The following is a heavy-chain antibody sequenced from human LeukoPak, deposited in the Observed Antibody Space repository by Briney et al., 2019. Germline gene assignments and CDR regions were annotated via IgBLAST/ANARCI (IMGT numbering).Heavy chain of an antibody. J-gene: IGHJ4*02. D-gene: IGHD4-17*01. CDR3: ARQNDYGDSLYYFDY. Sequence: SETLSLTCTVSGGSIRSSSYYWGWIRQPPGKGLEWIGSIYYSGSTYYNPSLKSRVTISVDTSKNQFSLKLSSVTAADTAVYYCARQNDYGDSLYYFDYWGQGTLVTVSS. CDR2: IYYSGST. V-gene: IGHV4-39*01. CDR1: GGSIRSSSYY.